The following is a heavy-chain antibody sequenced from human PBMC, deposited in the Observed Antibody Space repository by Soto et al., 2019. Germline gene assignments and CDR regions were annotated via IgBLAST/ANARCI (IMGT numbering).Heavy chain of an antibody. D-gene: IGHD2-21*01. CDR3: AKGRPGVAAAPDY. V-gene: IGHV3-23*01. CDR1: GSTFSDFA. Sequence: EVQLLESGGGSVHPGESLRLSCAASGSTFSDFAMAWVRQAPGKGLEWVSSASGSGSGTYYADSVKGRFTISRDNSKNTLFLHMTNLRAGDTALYFCAKGRPGVAAAPDYWGQGTLVTVSS. J-gene: IGHJ4*02. CDR2: ASGSGSGT.